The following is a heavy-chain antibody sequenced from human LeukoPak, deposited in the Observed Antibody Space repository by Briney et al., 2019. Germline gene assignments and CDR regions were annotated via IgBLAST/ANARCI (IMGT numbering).Heavy chain of an antibody. Sequence: PGGSLRLSCAASGFIFSEYAMNWIRQPPGKGLEWIGEINHSGSTNYNPSLKSRVTISVDTSKNQFSLKLSSVTAADTAVYYCASRYNWNYGPFYYFDYWGQGTLVTVSS. V-gene: IGHV4-34*01. CDR3: ASRYNWNYGPFYYFDY. CDR2: INHSGST. CDR1: GFIFSEYA. J-gene: IGHJ4*02. D-gene: IGHD1-7*01.